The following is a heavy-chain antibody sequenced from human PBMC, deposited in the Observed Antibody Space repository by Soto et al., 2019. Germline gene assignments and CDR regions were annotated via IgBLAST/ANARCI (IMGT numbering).Heavy chain of an antibody. CDR1: GFTFSSYG. Sequence: QVQLVESGGGVVQPGRSLRLSCAASGFTFSSYGMHWVRQAPGKGLEWVAVISYDGSNKYYADPVKGRFTISRDNSKNTLYLQMNSLRAEDTAVYYCAKDSLGYCSGGSCYRYWDQGTLVTVSS. CDR3: AKDSLGYCSGGSCYRY. D-gene: IGHD2-15*01. CDR2: ISYDGSNK. V-gene: IGHV3-30*18. J-gene: IGHJ4*02.